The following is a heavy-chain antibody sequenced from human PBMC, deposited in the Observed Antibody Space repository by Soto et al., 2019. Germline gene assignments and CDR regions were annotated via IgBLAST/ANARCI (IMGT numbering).Heavy chain of an antibody. V-gene: IGHV4-31*03. D-gene: IGHD3-10*01. Sequence: QVQLQEAGPRLVKPSQTLSLTCSVSRASISSGGFYWSWIRQRPGKGLEWVGHIFYSGNTYYNHSLKSRVAISMDASENQCSLELSAVTAADTAVYYCARADSMLRGVTFKYGGPGTLVTVSA. J-gene: IGHJ4*02. CDR1: RASISSGGFY. CDR3: ARADSMLRGVTFKY. CDR2: IFYSGNT.